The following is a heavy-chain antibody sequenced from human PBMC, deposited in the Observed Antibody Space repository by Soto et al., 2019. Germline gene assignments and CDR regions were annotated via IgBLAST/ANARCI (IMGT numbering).Heavy chain of an antibody. CDR1: GGSFSGYY. J-gene: IGHJ4*02. V-gene: IGHV4-34*01. CDR3: ARGSIAVAGAPFDY. D-gene: IGHD6-19*01. CDR2: INHGGST. Sequence: QVQLQQWGAGLLKPSETLSLTCAVHGGSFSGYYWSWIRQPPGKGLEWIGEINHGGSTTYNPSLKSRVTISVDTSKNQFSLKLSSVTAADTAVYCCARGSIAVAGAPFDYWGQGTLVTVSS.